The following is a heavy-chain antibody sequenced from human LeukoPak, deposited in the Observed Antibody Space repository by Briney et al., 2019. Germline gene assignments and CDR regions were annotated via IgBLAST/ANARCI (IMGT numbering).Heavy chain of an antibody. J-gene: IGHJ4*01. CDR3: AREAFSSGYYDDY. Sequence: SETLSLTCAVYGGSFSGYYWSWIRQPPGKGLEWIGEINHSGSTNYNPSLKSRVTISVDTSKNQFSLKLSSVTAADTAVYYCAREAFSSGYYDDYWGHGTLVTVSS. CDR2: INHSGST. D-gene: IGHD3-22*01. V-gene: IGHV4-34*01. CDR1: GGSFSGYY.